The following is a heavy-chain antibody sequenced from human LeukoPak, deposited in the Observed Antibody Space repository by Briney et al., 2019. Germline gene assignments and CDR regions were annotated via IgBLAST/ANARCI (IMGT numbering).Heavy chain of an antibody. CDR3: ARDRSTIFGVVTLFDI. CDR2: ISAYNGNT. D-gene: IGHD3-3*01. V-gene: IGHV1-18*01. Sequence: GASVKVSCKASGYTFTSYDINWVRQATGQGLEWMGWISAYNGNTNYAQKLQGRVTMTTDTSTSTAYMELRSLRSDDTAVYYCARDRSTIFGVVTLFDIWGQGTMVTVSS. J-gene: IGHJ3*02. CDR1: GYTFTSYD.